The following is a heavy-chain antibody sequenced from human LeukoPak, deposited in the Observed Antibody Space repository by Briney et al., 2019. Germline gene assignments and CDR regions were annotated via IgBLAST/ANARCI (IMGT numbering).Heavy chain of an antibody. Sequence: SETLSLTCTVSGGSISTYYWSWIRQPAGKGLEWIGRIYTSGSTNYNPSLKSRVTMSVDTSKHQFSLKLSSVTAADTAVYFCARGTVPNAFDIWGQGTLVTVSS. D-gene: IGHD3-16*01. V-gene: IGHV4-4*07. J-gene: IGHJ4*02. CDR2: IYTSGST. CDR1: GGSISTYY. CDR3: ARGTVPNAFDI.